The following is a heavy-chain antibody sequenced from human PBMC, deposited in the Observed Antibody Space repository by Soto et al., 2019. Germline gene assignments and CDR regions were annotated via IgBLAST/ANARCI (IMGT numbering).Heavy chain of an antibody. Sequence: GGSLILSCTASGFTFSSYNMNWVRQAPGKGLEWVSSISSSSNYIYYADSMKGRFTISRDNSKNTLYLQMNSLRAEDTAVYYCASPSYDFWSGYSPQSYYYGMDVWGQGTTVTVSS. D-gene: IGHD3-3*01. CDR3: ASPSYDFWSGYSPQSYYYGMDV. CDR1: GFTFSSYN. V-gene: IGHV3-21*01. CDR2: ISSSSNYI. J-gene: IGHJ6*02.